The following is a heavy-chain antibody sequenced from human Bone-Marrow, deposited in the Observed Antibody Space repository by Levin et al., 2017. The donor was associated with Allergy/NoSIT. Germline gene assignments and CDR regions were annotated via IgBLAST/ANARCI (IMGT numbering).Heavy chain of an antibody. Sequence: PGGSLRLSCTASGFTFGDFAVTWFRQAPGKGLEWVGFIRSKTYGGTTEYAASVQGRFSISRDDSKSIAYLQMNSLKIEDTALYYCSRDRCGSWFFDLWGRGTLVTVSS. D-gene: IGHD6-25*01. CDR2: IRSKTYGGTT. CDR1: GFTFGDFA. V-gene: IGHV3-49*03. J-gene: IGHJ2*01. CDR3: SRDRCGSWFFDL.